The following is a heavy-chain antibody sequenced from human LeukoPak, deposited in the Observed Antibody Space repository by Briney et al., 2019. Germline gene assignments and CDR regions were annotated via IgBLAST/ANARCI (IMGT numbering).Heavy chain of an antibody. Sequence: PGGSLRLSCVASGLIVSSNYMTWVRQAPGKGLEWVSIIYSAGSMDYADSVKGRFTISRDNSKNTVYLQMNNVTGADTAVYYCAREGRGTDAFDIWGQGTIVTVSS. CDR3: AREGRGTDAFDI. CDR1: GLIVSSNY. V-gene: IGHV3-66*01. D-gene: IGHD3-16*01. CDR2: IYSAGSM. J-gene: IGHJ3*02.